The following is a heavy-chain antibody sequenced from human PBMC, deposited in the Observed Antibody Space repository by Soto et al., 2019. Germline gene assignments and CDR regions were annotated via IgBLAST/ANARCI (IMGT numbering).Heavy chain of an antibody. CDR1: GGSVSSGSYY. D-gene: IGHD3-3*01. V-gene: IGHV4-61*01. Sequence: SETLSLTCTVSGGSVSSGSYYWSWIRQPPGKGLEWIGYIYYSGSTNYNPSLKSRVTISVDTSKNQFSLKLSSVTAADTAVYYCARETYDFWSGYFPAWGQGTLVTVSS. CDR3: ARETYDFWSGYFPA. J-gene: IGHJ5*02. CDR2: IYYSGST.